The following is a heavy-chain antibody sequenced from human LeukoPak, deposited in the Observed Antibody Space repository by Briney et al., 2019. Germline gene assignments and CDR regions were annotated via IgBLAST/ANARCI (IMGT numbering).Heavy chain of an antibody. J-gene: IGHJ4*02. CDR3: ARGTRDFWSGYYGY. Sequence: SETLSLTCTVSGGSISSSSYYWGWIRQPPGKGLEWIGSIYYSGSTYYNPSLKSRVTISVDTSKNQFSLKLSSVTAADTAVYYCARGTRDFWSGYYGYWGQGTLVTVSS. D-gene: IGHD3-3*01. CDR1: GGSISSSSYY. CDR2: IYYSGST. V-gene: IGHV4-39*07.